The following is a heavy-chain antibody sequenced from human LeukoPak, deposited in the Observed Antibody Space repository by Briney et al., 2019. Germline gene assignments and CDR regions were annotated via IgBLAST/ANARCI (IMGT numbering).Heavy chain of an antibody. J-gene: IGHJ3*02. V-gene: IGHV3-21*01. CDR3: ASPLYSSSWYASSYDAFDI. CDR1: GFTFSSYS. CDR2: ISSSSSYI. D-gene: IGHD6-13*01. Sequence: PGGSLRLSCAASGFTFSSYSMNWVRQAPGKGLEWVSSISSSSSYIYYADSVKGRFTISRDNAKNSLYLQMNSLRAEDTAVYYCASPLYSSSWYASSYDAFDIWGQGTMVTVSS.